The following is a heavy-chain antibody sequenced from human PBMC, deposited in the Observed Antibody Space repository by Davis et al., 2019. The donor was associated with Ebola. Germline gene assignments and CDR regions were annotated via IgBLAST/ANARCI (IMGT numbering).Heavy chain of an antibody. V-gene: IGHV3-7*03. J-gene: IGHJ6*02. D-gene: IGHD1-26*01. CDR3: AREVGVDGMDV. CDR1: GFTFSSYW. Sequence: GESLKISCAASGFTFSSYWMSWVRQAPGKGLEWVANIKQDGSEKYYVDSVKGRFTISRDSAKNSLYLQMNSLRAEDTAVYYCAREVGVDGMDVWGQGTTVTVSS. CDR2: IKQDGSEK.